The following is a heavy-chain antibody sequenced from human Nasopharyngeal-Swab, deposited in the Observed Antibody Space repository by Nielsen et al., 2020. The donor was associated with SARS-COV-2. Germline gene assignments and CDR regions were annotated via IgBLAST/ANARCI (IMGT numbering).Heavy chain of an antibody. CDR2: ISWNSGSI. Sequence: GGSLRLSCAASGFTFDDYAMHWVRQAPGKGLEWVSGISWNSGSIGYADSVKGRFTISRDNAKNSLYLQMNSLRAEDTALYYCAKDMPQFDDFWSGRMDVWGQGTTVTVSS. CDR1: GFTFDDYA. D-gene: IGHD3-3*01. J-gene: IGHJ6*02. V-gene: IGHV3-9*01. CDR3: AKDMPQFDDFWSGRMDV.